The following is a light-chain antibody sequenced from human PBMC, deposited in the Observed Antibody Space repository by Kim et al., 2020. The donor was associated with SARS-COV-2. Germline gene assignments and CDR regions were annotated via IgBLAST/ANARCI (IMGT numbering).Light chain of an antibody. J-gene: IGLJ1*01. CDR2: DVT. Sequence: SDIGDNDYASWYQHHPGRAPKLLICDVTKRPSGVSNRFSGSKSGNTAHLTISGLQAEDEADYYCSSYTGGTTLRVFGTGTKVTVL. V-gene: IGLV2-14*03. CDR3: SSYTGGTTLRV. CDR1: SDIGDNDY.